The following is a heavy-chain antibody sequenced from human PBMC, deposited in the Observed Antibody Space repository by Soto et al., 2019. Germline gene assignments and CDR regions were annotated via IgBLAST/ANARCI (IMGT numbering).Heavy chain of an antibody. D-gene: IGHD7-27*01. J-gene: IGHJ3*02. CDR3: ARHETRLTGEGFDI. Sequence: DVQLLESGGGLVNPGGSLRLSCATSGFTFSSYSMDWVRQAPGKGLEWVSSINPTSRYVFYADSVRGRFTISRDYAENSLHLQMNGLRGEDTAVYYCARHETRLTGEGFDIWGRGTVVTVSS. CDR1: GFTFSSYS. V-gene: IGHV3-21*01. CDR2: INPTSRYV.